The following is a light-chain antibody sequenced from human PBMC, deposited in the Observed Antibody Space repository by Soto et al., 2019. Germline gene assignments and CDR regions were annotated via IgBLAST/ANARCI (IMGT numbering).Light chain of an antibody. V-gene: IGLV2-8*01. CDR1: SSDIGASNS. CDR2: EVT. CDR3: GSKAGSNKHVV. J-gene: IGLJ2*01. Sequence: QSALTQPPSASGSPGQSVTISCAGSSSDIGASNSVSWYQQHPGKAPKLLISEVTKRPSRVPDRFSGSKSGNTASLTVSGLQADDEADYYCGSKAGSNKHVVFGGGTKLTVL.